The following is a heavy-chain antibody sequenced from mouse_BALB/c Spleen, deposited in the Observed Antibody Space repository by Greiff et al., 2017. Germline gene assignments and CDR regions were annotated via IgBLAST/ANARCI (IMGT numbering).Heavy chain of an antibody. J-gene: IGHJ3*01. V-gene: IGHV2-4-1*01. D-gene: IGHD2-12*01. CDR2: IWSGGST. CDR3: ARNSGYYRYYFAY. CDR1: GFSLTSSG. Sequence: QVQLKESGPGLVQPSQSLSITCTVSGFSLTSSGVHWVRQSPGKGLEWLGVIWSGGSTDYNAAFISRLSISKDNSKSQVFFKMNSLQADDTAIYYCARNSGYYRYYFAYWGQGTLVTVSA.